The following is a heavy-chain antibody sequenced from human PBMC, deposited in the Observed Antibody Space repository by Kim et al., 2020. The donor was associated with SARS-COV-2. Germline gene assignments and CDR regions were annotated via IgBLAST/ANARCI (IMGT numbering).Heavy chain of an antibody. Sequence: ASVKVSCKASGYTFTSYAMHWVRQAPGQRLEWMGWINAGNGNTKYSQKFQGRVTITRDTSASTAYMELSSLRSEDTAVYYCARGSGYSGYVGYWGQGTLVTVSS. CDR2: INAGNGNT. CDR1: GYTFTSYA. V-gene: IGHV1-3*01. J-gene: IGHJ4*02. CDR3: ARGSGYSGYVGY. D-gene: IGHD5-12*01.